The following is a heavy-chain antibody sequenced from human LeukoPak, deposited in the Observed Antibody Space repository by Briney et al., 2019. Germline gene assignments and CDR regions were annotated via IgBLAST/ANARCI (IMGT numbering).Heavy chain of an antibody. CDR2: ISSSSSYL. D-gene: IGHD3-10*01. Sequence: PGGSLRLSCAASGFTFSSYSMIWVRQAPGKGLEWVSSISSSSSYLYYADSVKGRFTISRDNANHSLYLQMNSLRAEDTAVYYCARFRYYGSEVDYWGQGTLVTVSS. CDR1: GFTFSSYS. J-gene: IGHJ4*02. CDR3: ARFRYYGSEVDY. V-gene: IGHV3-21*01.